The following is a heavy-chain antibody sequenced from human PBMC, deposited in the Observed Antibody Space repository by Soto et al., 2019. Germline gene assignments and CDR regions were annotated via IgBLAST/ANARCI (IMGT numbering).Heavy chain of an antibody. Sequence: RSLTCTVSGGSISSSNWWSWVRHPPGKGLEWIGEIYHSGSTNYNPSLKSRVTISVDKSKNQFSLKLSSVTAADTAVYYCAREISYCTNGVCYRRFEYWGEGTLVTVSS. CDR3: AREISYCTNGVCYRRFEY. CDR2: IYHSGST. D-gene: IGHD2-8*01. J-gene: IGHJ4*02. V-gene: IGHV4-4*02. CDR1: GGSISSSNW.